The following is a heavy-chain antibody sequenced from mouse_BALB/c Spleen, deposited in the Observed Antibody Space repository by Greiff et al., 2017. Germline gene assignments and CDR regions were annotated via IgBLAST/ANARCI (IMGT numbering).Heavy chain of an antibody. J-gene: IGHJ2*01. CDR3: ASPYY. CDR2: IYPYNGGT. CDR1: GYTFTDYN. V-gene: IGHV1S29*02. Sequence: VQLQQSGPELVKPGASVKISCKASGYTFTDYNMHWVKQSHGKSLEWIGYIYPYNGGTGYNQKFKSKATLTVDNSSSTAYMELRSLTSEDSAVYYCASPYYGGQGTTLTVAA.